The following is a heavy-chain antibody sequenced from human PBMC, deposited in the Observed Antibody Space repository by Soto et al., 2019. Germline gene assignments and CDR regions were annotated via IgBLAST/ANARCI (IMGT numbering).Heavy chain of an antibody. CDR2: IIPIFGTA. CDR1: GGTFSSYA. CDR3: ARESIGVVPAAHYYYGMDV. J-gene: IGHJ6*02. V-gene: IGHV1-69*06. Sequence: QVQLVQSGAEVKKPGSSVKVSCKASGGTFSSYAISWVRQAPGQGLEWMGGIIPIFGTANYAQKFQGRVTITADKSTSTAYMELSSPRSEDTAVYYCARESIGVVPAAHYYYGMDVWGQGTTVTVSS. D-gene: IGHD2-2*01.